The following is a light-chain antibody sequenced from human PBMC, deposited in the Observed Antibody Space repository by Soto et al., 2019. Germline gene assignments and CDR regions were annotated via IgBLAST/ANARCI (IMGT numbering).Light chain of an antibody. CDR3: AVWDGTLSGRV. CDR2: RNH. J-gene: IGLJ2*01. CDR1: FSNIGDNY. Sequence: QSVLTQPPSASGTPGQTVTMSCSGSFSNIGDNYVYWYQYIPGTAPKLLIYRNHNRPSGVPDRFSGSKSGTSASLVISGLQSEDEADYYCAVWDGTLSGRVFGGGTKLTVL. V-gene: IGLV1-47*01.